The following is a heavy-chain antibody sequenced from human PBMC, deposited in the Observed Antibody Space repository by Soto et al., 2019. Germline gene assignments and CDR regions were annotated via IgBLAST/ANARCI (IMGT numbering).Heavy chain of an antibody. J-gene: IGHJ6*02. Sequence: PSETLSLTCAVYGGSFSGYYWSWIRQPPGKGLEWIGEINHSGSTNYNPSLKSRVTISVDTSKNQFSLKLSSVTAADTAVYYCARAPMGRYYGSGTTKGNYYGMDVWGQGTTVTVSS. D-gene: IGHD3-10*01. CDR1: GGSFSGYY. V-gene: IGHV4-34*01. CDR3: ARAPMGRYYGSGTTKGNYYGMDV. CDR2: INHSGST.